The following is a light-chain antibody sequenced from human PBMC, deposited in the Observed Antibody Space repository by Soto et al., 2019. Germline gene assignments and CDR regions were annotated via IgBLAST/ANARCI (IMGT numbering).Light chain of an antibody. Sequence: QSVLTQPASVSGSPGQSITISCTGTSSDVGGYNYVSWYQHHAGKAPRLMIYASSNRPSGVSHRFSGSRSGNTASLTISGLQAEDEADYYCSSYAGSSWVFGGGTKLTVL. CDR2: ASS. CDR3: SSYAGSSWV. J-gene: IGLJ3*02. V-gene: IGLV2-14*01. CDR1: SSDVGGYNY.